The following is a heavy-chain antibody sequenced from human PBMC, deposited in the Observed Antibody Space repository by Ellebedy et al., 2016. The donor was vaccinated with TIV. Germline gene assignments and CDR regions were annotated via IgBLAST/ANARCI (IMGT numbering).Heavy chain of an antibody. Sequence: MPSETLSLTCAVSGYSISSNNWWGWIRQPPGKGLEWIGYIYYRGSIYYNPSLKSRVTMSVDTSKNQFSLKLSSVTAVDTALYYCARIGYCSTASCSGAFDIWGQGTMVTVSS. CDR3: ARIGYCSTASCSGAFDI. V-gene: IGHV4-28*05. J-gene: IGHJ3*02. CDR1: GYSISSNNW. D-gene: IGHD2-2*01. CDR2: IYYRGSI.